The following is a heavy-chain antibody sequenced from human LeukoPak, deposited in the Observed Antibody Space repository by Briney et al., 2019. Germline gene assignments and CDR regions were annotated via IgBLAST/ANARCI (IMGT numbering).Heavy chain of an antibody. J-gene: IGHJ5*02. CDR1: GYTFTSYA. Sequence: GASVKVSCKASGYTFTSYAMHWVRQAPGQRLEWMGWINAGNGNTKYSQKFQGRVTITRDTSASTAYMELSSLRSEDTAVYYCARQMTDYYDSSGYYFWFDPWGQGTLVTVSA. CDR3: ARQMTDYYDSSGYYFWFDP. V-gene: IGHV1-3*01. D-gene: IGHD3-22*01. CDR2: INAGNGNT.